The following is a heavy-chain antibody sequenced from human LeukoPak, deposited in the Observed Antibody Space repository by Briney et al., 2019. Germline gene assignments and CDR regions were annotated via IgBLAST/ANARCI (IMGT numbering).Heavy chain of an antibody. V-gene: IGHV3-23*01. CDR2: ISGSGGST. CDR1: GFTFTSYA. Sequence: GGSLRLSCAASGFTFTSYAMSWVRQAPGKGLEWVSTISGSGGSTYYADSVKGRFTISRDNSKNTLYLQMNSLRAEDTAVYYCEVEGYYYGMDVWGQGTTVTVSS. CDR3: EVEGYYYGMDV. J-gene: IGHJ6*02.